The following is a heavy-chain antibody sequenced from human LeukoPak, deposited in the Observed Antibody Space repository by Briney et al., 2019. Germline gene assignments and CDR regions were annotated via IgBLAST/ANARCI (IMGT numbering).Heavy chain of an antibody. D-gene: IGHD6-13*01. J-gene: IGHJ4*02. CDR1: GFTFSSYS. CDR2: ITSSSSYI. V-gene: IGHV3-21*01. Sequence: GGSLRLSCAASGFTFSSYSMNWVRQAPGKGLEWVSSITSSSSYIYYADSVKGRFTISRDNAKNSLYLQMNSLRAEDTAVYYCASRMAAAGGGLSRTFDYWGQGTLVTVSS. CDR3: ASRMAAAGGGLSRTFDY.